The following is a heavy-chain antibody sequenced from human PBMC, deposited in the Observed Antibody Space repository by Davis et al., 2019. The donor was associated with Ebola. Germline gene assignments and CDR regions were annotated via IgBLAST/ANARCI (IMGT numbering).Heavy chain of an antibody. J-gene: IGHJ6*02. V-gene: IGHV1-69*06. CDR3: ARGPLSDFWSGYPNYYYYGMDV. Sequence: AASVKVSCKASGGTFSSYAISWVRQAPGQGLEWMGGFIPIFGTANYAQKFQGRDTITADKSTSTAYMELSSLRSEDTAVYYCARGPLSDFWSGYPNYYYYGMDVWGQGTTVTVSS. D-gene: IGHD3-3*01. CDR2: FIPIFGTA. CDR1: GGTFSSYA.